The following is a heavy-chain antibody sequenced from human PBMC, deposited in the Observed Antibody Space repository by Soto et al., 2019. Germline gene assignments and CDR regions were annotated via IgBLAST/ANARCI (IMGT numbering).Heavy chain of an antibody. CDR3: ARDFFSTSREWGDAFDI. V-gene: IGHV3-53*01. CDR1: GFTVSSNY. D-gene: IGHD2-2*01. J-gene: IGHJ3*02. CDR2: IYSGGST. Sequence: GGSLRLSCAASGFTVSSNYMSWVRQAPGKGLEWVSVIYSGGSTYYADSVKGRFTISRDNSKNTLYLQMNILRAEDTAVYYCARDFFSTSREWGDAFDIWGQGTMVTVSS.